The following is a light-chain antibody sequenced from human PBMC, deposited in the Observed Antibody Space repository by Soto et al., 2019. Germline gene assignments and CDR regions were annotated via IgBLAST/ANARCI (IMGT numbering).Light chain of an antibody. CDR2: EVS. J-gene: IGLJ1*01. V-gene: IGLV2-14*01. CDR3: SSYTSSSTFYV. Sequence: QSALTQPDSVSGSPGQSITISCTGTSXDVGGYNYVSWYQQHPGKAPKLMIYEVSNRPSGVSNRFSGSKSGNTASLTISGLQAEDEADYYCSSYTSSSTFYVFGTGTKVILL. CDR1: SXDVGGYNY.